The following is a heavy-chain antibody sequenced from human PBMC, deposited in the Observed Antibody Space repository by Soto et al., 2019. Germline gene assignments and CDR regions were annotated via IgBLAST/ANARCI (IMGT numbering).Heavy chain of an antibody. J-gene: IGHJ5*02. CDR2: IYWDDDK. D-gene: IGHD3-10*01. CDR1: GFSLTTRGVA. Sequence: QITLKESGPTLVQPTQTLTLTCTFSGFSLTTRGVAVGWIRQPPGKALEWLAVIYWDDDKRHNPSLKNRLTITNDTFKNQVVLTLTNMNPVDTATYYCAHGDGSLGRDWFDPWGQGTLVTVSS. CDR3: AHGDGSLGRDWFDP. V-gene: IGHV2-5*02.